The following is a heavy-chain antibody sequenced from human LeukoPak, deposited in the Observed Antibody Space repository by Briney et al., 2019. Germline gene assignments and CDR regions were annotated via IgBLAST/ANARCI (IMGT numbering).Heavy chain of an antibody. Sequence: GGSLRLSCAASGFTFSSYAMSWVRQAPGKGLEWVSAISGSGGSTYYADSVKGRFTISRDNSKNTLYLQMNSLRAEDTAVYYCASSIVVVVAAPLGWGQGTLVTVSS. J-gene: IGHJ4*02. CDR3: ASSIVVVVAAPLG. CDR2: ISGSGGST. V-gene: IGHV3-23*01. CDR1: GFTFSSYA. D-gene: IGHD2-15*01.